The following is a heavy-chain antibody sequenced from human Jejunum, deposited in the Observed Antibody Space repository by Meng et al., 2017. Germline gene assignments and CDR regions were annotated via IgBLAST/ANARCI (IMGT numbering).Heavy chain of an antibody. Sequence: VRLQASGPGLVWPSQTLSLTCTVSGDSVSSDNYYWSWIRQPPGQGLEWIGYVYYSGHTDYNPSLKRRVTIPIDKSTNQFSLRLSSVTAADTAVYYCARVILYSGSYYFDFWGQGTLVTVSS. J-gene: IGHJ4*02. CDR1: GDSVSSDNYY. CDR2: VYYSGHT. CDR3: ARVILYSGSYYFDF. D-gene: IGHD1-26*01. V-gene: IGHV4-61*01.